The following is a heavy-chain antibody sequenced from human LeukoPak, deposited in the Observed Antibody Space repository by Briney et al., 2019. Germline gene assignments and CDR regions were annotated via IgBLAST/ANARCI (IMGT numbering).Heavy chain of an antibody. CDR1: GGSFSGYY. Sequence: PSETLSLTCAVYGGSFSGYYWSWIRQPPGKGLEWIGEINHSGSTNYNPPLKSRVTISVDTSKNQFSLKLSSVTAADTAVYYCARVPRPYQPRGVYWGQGTLVTVSS. J-gene: IGHJ4*02. D-gene: IGHD2-2*01. CDR2: INHSGST. V-gene: IGHV4-34*01. CDR3: ARVPRPYQPRGVY.